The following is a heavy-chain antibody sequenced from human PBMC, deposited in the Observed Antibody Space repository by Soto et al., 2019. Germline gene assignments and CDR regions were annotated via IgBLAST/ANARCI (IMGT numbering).Heavy chain of an antibody. D-gene: IGHD6-19*01. CDR2: INYSGST. CDR3: AKGRAIAVARRWFDP. J-gene: IGHJ5*02. Sequence: SETLSLTCIVSSCSMSSSLNHWGWIRQPPGKGLEWIGNINYSGSTYYNPSLQSRLTISVDTSNNQFSLTLSSVTAADTAVYYCAKGRAIAVARRWFDPWGQGTLVTVSS. V-gene: IGHV4-39*02. CDR1: SCSMSSSLNH.